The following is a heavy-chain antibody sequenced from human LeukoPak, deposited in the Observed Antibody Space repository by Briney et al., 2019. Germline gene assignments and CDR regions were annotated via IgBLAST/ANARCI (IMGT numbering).Heavy chain of an antibody. D-gene: IGHD6-6*01. V-gene: IGHV3-23*01. CDR1: GFTVSSNY. CDR2: ISGSGGST. Sequence: GGSLRLSCAASGFTVSSNYMSWVRQAPGKGLEWVSAISGSGGSTYYADSVKGRFTISRDNSKNTLYLQMNSLRAEDTAVYYCAKKEEYSHLSGHFDYWGQGTLVTVSS. CDR3: AKKEEYSHLSGHFDY. J-gene: IGHJ4*02.